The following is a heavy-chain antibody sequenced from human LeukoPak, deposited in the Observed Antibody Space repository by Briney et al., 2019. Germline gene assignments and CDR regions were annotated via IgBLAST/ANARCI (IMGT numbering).Heavy chain of an antibody. J-gene: IGHJ6*03. Sequence: ASVKVSCKASGYTFTSYAMSWVRQAPGQGLEWMGWINTNTGNPTYAQGFTGRFVFSLDTSVSTAYLQISSLKAEDTAVYYCARVVAAAGYYYYMDVWGKGTTVTVSS. CDR2: INTNTGNP. D-gene: IGHD6-13*01. CDR1: GYTFTSYA. CDR3: ARVVAAAGYYYYMDV. V-gene: IGHV7-4-1*02.